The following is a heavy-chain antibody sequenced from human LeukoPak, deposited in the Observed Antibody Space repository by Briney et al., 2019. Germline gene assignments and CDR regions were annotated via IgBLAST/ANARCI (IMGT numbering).Heavy chain of an antibody. D-gene: IGHD3-22*01. Sequence: GGSLRLSCVASGFTFSNYALSWVRQAPGKGLEWVSGISGSGGNTYYADSVRGRFTISRDNSKNTPYLQMNSLRGDDTAIYYCAKGFYFDSVGYWLDYWGQGTLVTVSS. J-gene: IGHJ4*02. V-gene: IGHV3-23*01. CDR1: GFTFSNYA. CDR3: AKGFYFDSVGYWLDY. CDR2: ISGSGGNT.